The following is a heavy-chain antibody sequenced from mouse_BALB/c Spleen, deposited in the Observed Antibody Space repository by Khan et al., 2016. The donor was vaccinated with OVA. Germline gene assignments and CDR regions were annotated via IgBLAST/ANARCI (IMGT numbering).Heavy chain of an antibody. CDR3: ATSYYYGYYFDY. CDR1: GFTFSSYG. D-gene: IGHD1-1*01. V-gene: IGHV5-17*02. J-gene: IGHJ2*01. CDR2: ISGDSSTI. Sequence: QLQQSGGGLVQPGGSRKLSCAASGFTFSSYGMHWVRQAPEKGLEWVAYISGDSSTIYYADTVKGRFTISRDNPKNTLFLQMTSLMSEDTAMYYGATSYYYGYYFDYWGPGTTLTVSS.